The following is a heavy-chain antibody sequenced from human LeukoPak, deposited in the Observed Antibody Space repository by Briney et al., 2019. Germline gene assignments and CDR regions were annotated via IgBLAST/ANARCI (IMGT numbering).Heavy chain of an antibody. D-gene: IGHD3-10*01. CDR2: MNPNSGNT. CDR3: ARGLKGTYYYGSGSQFDY. CDR1: GYTFTSYD. V-gene: IGHV1-8*01. J-gene: IGHJ4*02. Sequence: ASVKVSCKASGYTFTSYDINWVRQATGQGLEWMGWMNPNSGNTGYAQKFQGRVTMTRNTSISTAYMELSSLRSEDTAVYYCARGLKGTYYYGSGSQFDYWGRGTLVTVSS.